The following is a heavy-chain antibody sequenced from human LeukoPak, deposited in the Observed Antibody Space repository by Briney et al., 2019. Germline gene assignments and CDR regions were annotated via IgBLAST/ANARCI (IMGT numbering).Heavy chain of an antibody. CDR2: IKSKTDGGTT. J-gene: IGHJ4*02. Sequence: GGSLRLSCAASGFTFSNAWMSWVRQAPGKGLEWVGRIKSKTDGGTTDYAAPVKGRFTISRDDSKNTLYLQMNSLKTEGTAVYYCTTEYYYDSSGYYYFDYWGQGTLVTVSS. V-gene: IGHV3-15*01. D-gene: IGHD3-22*01. CDR3: TTEYYYDSSGYYYFDY. CDR1: GFTFSNAW.